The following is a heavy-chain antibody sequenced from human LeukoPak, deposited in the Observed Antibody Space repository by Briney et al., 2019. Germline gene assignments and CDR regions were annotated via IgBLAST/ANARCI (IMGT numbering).Heavy chain of an antibody. CDR3: AKAGEREVVPAANYYYYYYGMDV. V-gene: IGHV3-23*01. CDR2: ISGSGGST. D-gene: IGHD2-2*01. CDR1: GFTFSSYA. Sequence: GRSLRLSCAASGFTFSSYAMHWVRQAPGKGLEWVSAISGSGGSTYYADSVKGRFTISRDNSKNTLYLQMNSLRAEDTAVYYCAKAGEREVVPAANYYYYYYGMDVWGQGTTVTVSS. J-gene: IGHJ6*02.